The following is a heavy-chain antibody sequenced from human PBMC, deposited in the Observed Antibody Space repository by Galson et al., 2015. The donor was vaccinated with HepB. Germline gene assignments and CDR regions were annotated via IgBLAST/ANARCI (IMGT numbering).Heavy chain of an antibody. CDR3: ARDPTWGRYCSSTSCSTQFDY. Sequence: SLRLSCAASGFTFSSYSMNWVRQAPGKGLEWVSSISSSSSYIYYADSVKGRFTISRDNAKNSLYLQMNSLRAEDTTVYYCARDPTWGRYCSSTSCSTQFDYWGQGTLVTVSS. CDR1: GFTFSSYS. J-gene: IGHJ4*02. V-gene: IGHV3-21*01. D-gene: IGHD2-2*01. CDR2: ISSSSSYI.